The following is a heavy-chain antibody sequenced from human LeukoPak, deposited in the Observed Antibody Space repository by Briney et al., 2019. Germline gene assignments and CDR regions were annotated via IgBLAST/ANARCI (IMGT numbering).Heavy chain of an antibody. CDR3: EKVLRGAFDI. CDR1: GFTFDDYA. J-gene: IGHJ3*02. V-gene: IGHV3-9*01. Sequence: GGSLRLSCAASGFTFDDYAMHWVRQAPGKGLEWVSGISWNGGSIGYADSVKGRFTISRDNAKNSLYLQMNSLRAEDTALYYCEKVLRGAFDIWGQGTMVTVSS. CDR2: ISWNGGSI. D-gene: IGHD2-15*01.